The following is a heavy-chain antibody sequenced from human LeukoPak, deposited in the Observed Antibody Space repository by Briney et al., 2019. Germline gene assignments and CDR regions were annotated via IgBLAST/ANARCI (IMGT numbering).Heavy chain of an antibody. D-gene: IGHD3-22*01. CDR2: ISAYNGNT. CDR1: CYTFTSYG. J-gene: IGHJ3*02. V-gene: IGHV1-18*01. Sequence: ASVKVSCKASCYTFTSYGISWVRQAPGQGLEWMGWISAYNGNTNYAQKLQGRVTMTTDTSTSTAYMELRSLRSDDTAVYYCARDVIVVVTHSDAFDIWGQGTMVTVSS. CDR3: ARDVIVVVTHSDAFDI.